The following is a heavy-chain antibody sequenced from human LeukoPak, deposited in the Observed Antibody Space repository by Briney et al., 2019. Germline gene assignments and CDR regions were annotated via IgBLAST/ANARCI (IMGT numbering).Heavy chain of an antibody. V-gene: IGHV4-61*02. CDR1: GGSISSGSYY. CDR3: PRDQRYCSSTSCYIGFDY. D-gene: IGHD2-2*02. Sequence: TLSLTCTVSGGSISSGSYYWGWIRQPAGKGLEGIGRVYTIGSTDYNPSLKSRVPISVDTSKSQFSLQLSSVTAADTAVYYCPRDQRYCSSTSCYIGFDYWGQGTLVTVSS. CDR2: VYTIGST. J-gene: IGHJ4*02.